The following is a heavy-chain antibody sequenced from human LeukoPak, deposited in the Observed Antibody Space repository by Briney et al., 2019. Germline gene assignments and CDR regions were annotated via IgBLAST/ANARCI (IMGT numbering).Heavy chain of an antibody. CDR1: GGSISSASYY. CDR3: ARDDASGNYYGGSFDI. CDR2: IYTSGST. V-gene: IGHV4-61*02. Sequence: ASQTLSLTCTVSGGSISSASYYWSWIRQPAGKGLEWIGRIYTSGSTNYNPSLKSRVTISVDTSKNQFSLKLSSVTAADTAVYYCARDDASGNYYGGSFDIWGQGTMVTVSS. D-gene: IGHD1-26*01. J-gene: IGHJ3*02.